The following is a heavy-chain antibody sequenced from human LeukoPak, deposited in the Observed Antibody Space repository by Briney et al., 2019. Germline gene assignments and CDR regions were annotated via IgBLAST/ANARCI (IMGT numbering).Heavy chain of an antibody. J-gene: IGHJ4*02. V-gene: IGHV3-21*01. CDR1: GFTFSNYG. CDR3: ARGGVFSSGWYVDY. Sequence: GGSLRLSCAASGFTFSNYGISWVRQAPGKGLEWVSSISSSSSYIYYADSVKGRFTISRDNAKNSLYLQMNSLRAEDTAVYYCARGGVFSSGWYVDYWGQGTLVSVSS. CDR2: ISSSSSYI. D-gene: IGHD6-19*01.